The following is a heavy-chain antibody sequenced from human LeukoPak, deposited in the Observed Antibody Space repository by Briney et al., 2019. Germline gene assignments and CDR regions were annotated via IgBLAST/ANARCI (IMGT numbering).Heavy chain of an antibody. D-gene: IGHD3-10*01. V-gene: IGHV3-23*01. CDR1: GFTFSSYA. Sequence: PGGSLRLSCAASGFTFSSYAMSWVRQAPGKGLEWVSAISGSGGSTYYADSVKGRFTISRDNSKNTLYLQMNSLRAEDTAVYYCAKDPTVRGVSYYYYGMDVWGQGTTVTVSS. J-gene: IGHJ6*02. CDR2: ISGSGGST. CDR3: AKDPTVRGVSYYYYGMDV.